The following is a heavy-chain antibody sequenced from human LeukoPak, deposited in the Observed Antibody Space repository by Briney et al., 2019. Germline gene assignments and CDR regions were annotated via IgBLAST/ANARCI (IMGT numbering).Heavy chain of an antibody. CDR2: INHSGST. Sequence: SETLSLTCAVYGGSFSGYYWGWIRQPPGKGLEWIGEINHSGSTNYNPSLKSRVTISVDTSKNQFSLKLSSVTAADTAVYYCARAALGYCSGGSCRNDAFDIWGQGTMVTVSS. D-gene: IGHD2-15*01. V-gene: IGHV4-34*01. CDR3: ARAALGYCSGGSCRNDAFDI. J-gene: IGHJ3*02. CDR1: GGSFSGYY.